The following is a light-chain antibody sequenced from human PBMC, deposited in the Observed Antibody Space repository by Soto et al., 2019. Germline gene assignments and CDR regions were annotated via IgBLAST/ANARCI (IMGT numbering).Light chain of an antibody. Sequence: QSALTQPPSASGSPGQSVTISCTGTSSDIGGYNYVSGYQQHPGKAPKLMIYQVSKRPSGVSDRFSGSKSGNTTSLTVSGLQADDEADYYCSSYVGRKVFGGGTKLTVL. CDR2: QVS. V-gene: IGLV2-8*01. CDR3: SSYVGRKV. J-gene: IGLJ2*01. CDR1: SSDIGGYNY.